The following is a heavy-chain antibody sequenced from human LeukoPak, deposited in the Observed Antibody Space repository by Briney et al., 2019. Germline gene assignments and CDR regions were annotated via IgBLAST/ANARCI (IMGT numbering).Heavy chain of an antibody. CDR1: RFTFSTYA. D-gene: IGHD3-3*01. V-gene: IGHV3-30*14. J-gene: IGHJ4*02. Sequence: GGSLRLSCAASRFTFSTYAMHWVRQAPGKGLEWVAVISYDGSNTYSADSVKGRFTISRDNSKNTLFLQMNSLRAEDTAVYYCAKDLRDFWSGSPAAHWGQGTLVTVSS. CDR2: ISYDGSNT. CDR3: AKDLRDFWSGSPAAH.